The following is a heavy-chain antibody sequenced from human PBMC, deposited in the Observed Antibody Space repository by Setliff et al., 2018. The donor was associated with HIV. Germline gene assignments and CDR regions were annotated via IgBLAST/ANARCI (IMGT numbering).Heavy chain of an antibody. Sequence: ASVKVSCKASGYTFTDYYMHWVQQAPGKGLEWMGRVDPEDGETIYAEKFQGRVTITAGTSTDTAYMELSSLRSEDTAVYYCATGPPLSSGWSQGAFDIWGQGTMVTVSS. V-gene: IGHV1-69-2*01. D-gene: IGHD6-19*01. CDR3: ATGPPLSSGWSQGAFDI. CDR1: GYTFTDYY. CDR2: VDPEDGET. J-gene: IGHJ3*02.